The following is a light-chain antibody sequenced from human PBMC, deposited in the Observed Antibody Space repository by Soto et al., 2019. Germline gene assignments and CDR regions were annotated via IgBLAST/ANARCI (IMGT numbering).Light chain of an antibody. J-gene: IGLJ3*02. V-gene: IGLV1-44*01. CDR1: SSNVGSNT. CDR2: SDD. Sequence: QSVQTQPPSASGTPGQRVTISCSGSSSNVGSNTVSWYQQLPGTAPKVLIYSDDQRPSGVPDRFSGSRSGSSASLAISGLQSGDEADYYCASWEDSLNGWVIGGGTKVTVL. CDR3: ASWEDSLNGWV.